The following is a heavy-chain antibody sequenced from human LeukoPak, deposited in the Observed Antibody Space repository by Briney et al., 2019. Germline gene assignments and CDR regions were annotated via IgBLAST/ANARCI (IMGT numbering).Heavy chain of an antibody. CDR1: GFTFSSYT. CDR2: ISYDGNSE. J-gene: IGHJ4*02. V-gene: IGHV3-30-3*01. CDR3: SRGEAAANFDY. Sequence: GGSLRLSCAASGFTFSSYTMHWVRQAPGKGLEWVAVISYDGNSEYYADSVKGRFTISRDSSRNTLYLQMNSLRAEDTAVYYCSRGEAAANFDYWGQGTLVTVSS. D-gene: IGHD2-2*01.